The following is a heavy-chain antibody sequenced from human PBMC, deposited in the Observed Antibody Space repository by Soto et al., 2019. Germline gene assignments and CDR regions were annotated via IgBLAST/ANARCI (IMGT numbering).Heavy chain of an antibody. J-gene: IGHJ6*02. Sequence: ASVKVSCKASGGTFSSYAISWVRQAPGQGLEWMGGIIPIFGTANYAQKFQGRVTITADESTSTAYMELSSLRSEDTAVYYCASAYDFWSGSLYYYYGMDVWGQGTTVTVSS. D-gene: IGHD3-3*01. CDR2: IIPIFGTA. CDR1: GGTFSSYA. V-gene: IGHV1-69*13. CDR3: ASAYDFWSGSLYYYYGMDV.